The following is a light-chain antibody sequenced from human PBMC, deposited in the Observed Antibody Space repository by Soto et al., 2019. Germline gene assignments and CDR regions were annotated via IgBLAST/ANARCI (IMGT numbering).Light chain of an antibody. J-gene: IGLJ1*01. CDR1: SSDVGSYNR. V-gene: IGLV2-18*02. CDR2: EVS. CDR3: SSYTSSSTLVV. Sequence: QSALTQPPSVSGSPGQSVTISCTGTSSDVGSYNRVSWYQQPPGTAPKVVIYEVSNRPSGVPDRFSGSKSGNTASLTISGLQAEDEADYYCSSYTSSSTLVVFGTGTKLTVL.